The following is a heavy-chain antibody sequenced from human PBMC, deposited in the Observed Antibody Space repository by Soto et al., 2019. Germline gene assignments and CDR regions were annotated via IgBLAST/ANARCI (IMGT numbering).Heavy chain of an antibody. CDR2: VYHTGRT. D-gene: IGHD3-3*01. CDR1: GTSLNSGTNY. V-gene: IGHV4-61*01. J-gene: IGHJ4*02. CDR3: ARDFAYFDS. Sequence: SETLSLTCTVSGTSLNSGTNYWNWVRQPPGKGLEWIGYVYHTGRTSYNPSLKSRVSISMDTSKNQFSLNLDSVTAADTAVYFCARDFAYFDSWGQGTLVTVSS.